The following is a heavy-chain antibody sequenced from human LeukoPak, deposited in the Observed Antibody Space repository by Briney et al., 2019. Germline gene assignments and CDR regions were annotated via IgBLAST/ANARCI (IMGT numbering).Heavy chain of an antibody. Sequence: PGGSLRLSCAASGFTFSSYGMHWVRQAPGKGLEWVAFIRYDGSNKYYADSVKGRFTISRDNSKNTLYLQMNSLRAEDTAVYYCAKDSKAVPAATDLYYYYTDVWGKGTTVTVSS. CDR3: AKDSKAVPAATDLYYYYTDV. CDR2: IRYDGSNK. J-gene: IGHJ6*03. D-gene: IGHD2-2*01. CDR1: GFTFSSYG. V-gene: IGHV3-30*02.